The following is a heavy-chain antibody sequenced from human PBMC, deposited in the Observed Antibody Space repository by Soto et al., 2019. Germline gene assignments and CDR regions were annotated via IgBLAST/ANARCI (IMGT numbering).Heavy chain of an antibody. D-gene: IGHD6-19*01. V-gene: IGHV3-30-3*01. CDR1: GSTFGSYA. CDR3: ARQMGSDWYPPDY. CDR2: ISYDGSNK. Sequence: QVQLVESGGGVVQPGRSLRLACAASGSTFGSYAMHWVRQAPAKGLEWVAVISYDGSNKYYADSVKGRFTISRDNSKNTLYLQMNSLRTEDPAVYYCARQMGSDWYPPDYWGQGTLVTVSS. J-gene: IGHJ4*02.